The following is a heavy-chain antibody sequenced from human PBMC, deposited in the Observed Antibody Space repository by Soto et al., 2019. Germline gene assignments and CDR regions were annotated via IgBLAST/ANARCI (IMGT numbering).Heavy chain of an antibody. CDR2: INPNSGGT. CDR3: ARVGWGLIQLWPIGFDY. CDR1: GYTFTGYY. D-gene: IGHD5-18*01. J-gene: IGHJ4*02. Sequence: GASVKVSCKASGYTFTGYYMHWVRQAPGQGLEWMGWINPNSGGTNYAQKFQGRVTMTRDTSISTAYMELSRLRSDDTAVYYCARVGWGLIQLWPIGFDYWGQGTLVTVSS. V-gene: IGHV1-2*02.